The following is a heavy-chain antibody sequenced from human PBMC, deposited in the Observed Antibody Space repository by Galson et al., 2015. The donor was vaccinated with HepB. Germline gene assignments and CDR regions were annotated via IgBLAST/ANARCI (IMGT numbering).Heavy chain of an antibody. J-gene: IGHJ6*02. CDR1: GFTFSSYA. CDR3: ASGYSGYDPYYYGMDV. Sequence: SLRLSCAASGFTFSSYAMHWVRQAPGKGLEWVAVISYDGSNKYYADSVKGRFTISRDNSKNTLYLQMNSLRAEDTAVYYCASGYSGYDPYYYGMDVWGQGTTVTVSS. D-gene: IGHD5-12*01. CDR2: ISYDGSNK. V-gene: IGHV3-30-3*01.